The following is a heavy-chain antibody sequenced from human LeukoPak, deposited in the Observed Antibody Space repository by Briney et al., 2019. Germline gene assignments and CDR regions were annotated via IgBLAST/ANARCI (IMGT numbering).Heavy chain of an antibody. Sequence: SETLSLTCTVSGGSISSYYWSWIRQPPGKGPEWIGYIYYSGSTNYNPSLKSRVTISVDTPKNQFSLKLSSVTAADTAVYYCARHRATVTKTLDYWGQGTLVTV. J-gene: IGHJ4*02. V-gene: IGHV4-59*08. CDR3: ARHRATVTKTLDY. CDR1: GGSISSYY. D-gene: IGHD4-17*01. CDR2: IYYSGST.